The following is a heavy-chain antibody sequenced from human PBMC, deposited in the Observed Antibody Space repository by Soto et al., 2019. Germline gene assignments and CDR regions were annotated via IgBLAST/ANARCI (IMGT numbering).Heavy chain of an antibody. J-gene: IGHJ4*02. V-gene: IGHV1-24*01. Sequence: ASVKVSCKVSGSPLTELSMHWVRQAPGKGLEWMGGFDPEDGETIYAQKFQGRVTMTEDTSTDTAYMELSSLRSEDTAVYYCATAFSSGWYFDYWGQGTLVTVSS. D-gene: IGHD6-19*01. CDR3: ATAFSSGWYFDY. CDR2: FDPEDGET. CDR1: GSPLTELS.